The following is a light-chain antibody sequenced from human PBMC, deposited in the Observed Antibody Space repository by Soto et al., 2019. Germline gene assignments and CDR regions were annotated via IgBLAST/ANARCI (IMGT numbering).Light chain of an antibody. J-gene: IGKJ2*01. V-gene: IGKV1-5*03. Sequence: DIQMTQSPSTLFASVGDRVTITCRASQSISSWLAWYQQKPGKAPKLLIYKASSLESGVPSRFSGSGSGTEFTLTISSLQPHDFATYYCQQYNSYSPYTFGQGTKLEIK. CDR3: QQYNSYSPYT. CDR2: KAS. CDR1: QSISSW.